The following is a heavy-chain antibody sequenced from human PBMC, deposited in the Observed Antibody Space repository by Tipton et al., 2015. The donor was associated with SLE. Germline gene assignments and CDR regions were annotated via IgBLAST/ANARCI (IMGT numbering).Heavy chain of an antibody. CDR3: ARVTTVTTDYYYGMDV. D-gene: IGHD4-17*01. CDR2: IYYSGST. J-gene: IGHJ6*02. V-gene: IGHV4-59*01. CDR1: GGSISSYY. Sequence: TLSLTCTVSGGSISSYYWSWIRQPPGKGLEWIGYIYYSGSTNYNPSLKSRGTISVDTSKNQFSLKLSSVTAADTAVYYCARVTTVTTDYYYGMDVWGQGTTVTVSS.